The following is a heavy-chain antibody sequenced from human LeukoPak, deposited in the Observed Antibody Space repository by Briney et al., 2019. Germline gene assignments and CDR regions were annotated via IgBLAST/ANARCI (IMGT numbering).Heavy chain of an antibody. Sequence: SETLSLTCTVSGGSISSSSYYWGWIRQPPGKGLEWIGSIYYSGSTYYNPSLKSRVTISVDTSKNQFSLKLSSVTAADTAVYYCARQKLLGIPAAGYFDYWGQGTLVTVSS. CDR3: ARQKLLGIPAAGYFDY. CDR1: GGSISSSSYY. D-gene: IGHD6-13*01. CDR2: IYYSGST. V-gene: IGHV4-39*01. J-gene: IGHJ4*02.